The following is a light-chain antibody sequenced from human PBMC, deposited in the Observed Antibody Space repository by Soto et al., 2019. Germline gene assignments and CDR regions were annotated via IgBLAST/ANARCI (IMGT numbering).Light chain of an antibody. V-gene: IGLV6-57*04. CDR1: SGSIAINY. CDR2: EDN. Sequence: NFMLTQPHSVSESPGKTVTISCTRSSGSIAINYVQWYQQRPGSAPTTVIYEDNQRPSGVPDRFSGSIDSSSNSASLTISGLKTADEADYYCQSYDSTKEVFGGGTKLTVL. CDR3: QSYDSTKEV. J-gene: IGLJ2*01.